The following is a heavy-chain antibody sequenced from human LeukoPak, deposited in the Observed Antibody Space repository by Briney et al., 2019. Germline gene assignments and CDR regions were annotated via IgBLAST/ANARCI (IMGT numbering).Heavy chain of an antibody. D-gene: IGHD6-13*01. Sequence: GGSLRLSCAASGFTFSNYGMSWVRQAPGKGLEWVSVISGSGGSTFYADSVKGRFTISRDNSKNTLYLQMNSLRAEDTAVYYCAKDYSSSWYGLSVAGIFDYWGQGTLVTVSS. V-gene: IGHV3-23*01. CDR1: GFTFSNYG. J-gene: IGHJ4*02. CDR3: AKDYSSSWYGLSVAGIFDY. CDR2: ISGSGGST.